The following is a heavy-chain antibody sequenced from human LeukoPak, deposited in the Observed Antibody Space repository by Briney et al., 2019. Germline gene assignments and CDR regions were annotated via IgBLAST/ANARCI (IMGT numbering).Heavy chain of an antibody. J-gene: IGHJ6*03. D-gene: IGHD2-2*01. V-gene: IGHV3-73*01. CDR1: GFTFSGSA. CDR3: TSRPRGVVVPAAPGDYYYYMDV. CDR2: IRSKANSYAT. Sequence: QSGGTLRLSCAASGFTFSGSAMHWVRQASGKGLEWVGRIRSKANSYATAYAASVKGRFTISRDDSKNTAYLQMNSLKTEDTAVYYCTSRPRGVVVPAAPGDYYYYMDVWGKGTTVTVSS.